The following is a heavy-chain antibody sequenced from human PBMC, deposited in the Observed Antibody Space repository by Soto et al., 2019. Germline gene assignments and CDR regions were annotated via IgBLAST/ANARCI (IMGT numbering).Heavy chain of an antibody. Sequence: DVQLVESGGGLVQPGRSLRLSCAASGFTFDDYAMHWVRQAPGKGLEWVSGISWNSGSIGYADSVKGRFTISRDNAKNSLYLQMNSLRAEDTALYYCAKVRKWLALIGYFDYWGQGTLVTVSS. J-gene: IGHJ4*02. V-gene: IGHV3-9*01. CDR3: AKVRKWLALIGYFDY. CDR2: ISWNSGSI. D-gene: IGHD6-19*01. CDR1: GFTFDDYA.